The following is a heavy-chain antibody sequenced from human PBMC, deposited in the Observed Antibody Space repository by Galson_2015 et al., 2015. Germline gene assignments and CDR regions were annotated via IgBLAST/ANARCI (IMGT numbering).Heavy chain of an antibody. J-gene: IGHJ6*03. D-gene: IGHD3-10*01. CDR1: GFTFSSYA. Sequence: SLRLSCAASGFTFSSYAMSWLGQAPGKGLEWVSAISGSGGGTYYADSVKGRFTISRDNSKNTLYLQMSSLRAEDTAVYYCANSGSGSGLYYYYMDVWGKGTTVTVSS. CDR2: ISGSGGGT. CDR3: ANSGSGSGLYYYYMDV. V-gene: IGHV3-23*01.